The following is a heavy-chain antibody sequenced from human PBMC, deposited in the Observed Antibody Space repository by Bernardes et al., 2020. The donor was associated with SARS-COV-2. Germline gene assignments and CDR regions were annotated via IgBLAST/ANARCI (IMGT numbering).Heavy chain of an antibody. Sequence: GGSLRLCCAASGFIFNTYWIHWVRQVPGKGLVWVSRINPDGTSTTYADSVKGRFTISRDNAKNTLYLQMNSLRVEDTAVYYCARAPDCGGGNCYRSSYYYGMDVWGQGTTVTVSS. J-gene: IGHJ6*02. CDR1: GFIFNTYW. CDR2: INPDGTST. D-gene: IGHD2-15*01. V-gene: IGHV3-74*01. CDR3: ARAPDCGGGNCYRSSYYYGMDV.